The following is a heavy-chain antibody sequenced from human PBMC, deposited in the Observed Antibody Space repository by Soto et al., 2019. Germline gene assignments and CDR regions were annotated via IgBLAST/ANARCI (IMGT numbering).Heavy chain of an antibody. CDR2: IYWNDDK. CDR1: GFYLRTTGVG. D-gene: IGHD3-16*01. CDR3: AHTWGLPFDY. V-gene: IGHV2-5*01. J-gene: IGHJ4*02. Sequence: QITLKESGPTLVEPTQTLTLTCTYSGFYLRTTGVGVGWIRQPPGKALEWLGIIYWNDDKRYSPSLKNRFTLTSDISKSQVVLTMTNMDPVDTATYYCAHTWGLPFDYWGQGTLVIVSS.